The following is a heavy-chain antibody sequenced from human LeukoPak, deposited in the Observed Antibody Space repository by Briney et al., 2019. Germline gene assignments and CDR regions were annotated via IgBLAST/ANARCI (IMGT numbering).Heavy chain of an antibody. CDR3: AKASRLGYRSGGSCYPFDY. CDR2: ISYDGSNK. D-gene: IGHD2-15*01. Sequence: GGSLRLSCAASGFTFSSYGMHWVRQAPGKGLEWVAVISYDGSNKYYADSVKGRFTISRDNSKNTLYLQMNSLRAEDTAVYYCAKASRLGYRSGGSCYPFDYWGQGTLVTVSS. V-gene: IGHV3-30*18. CDR1: GFTFSSYG. J-gene: IGHJ4*02.